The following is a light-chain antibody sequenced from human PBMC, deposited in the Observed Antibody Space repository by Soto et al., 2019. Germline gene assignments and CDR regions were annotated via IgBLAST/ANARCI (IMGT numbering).Light chain of an antibody. J-gene: IGLJ1*01. CDR3: SSYAGSNNYV. Sequence: QSALTQPPSASGSPGQSVTISCTGTSGDVGGYNYVSWYQQHPGKAPKLMIFEVSERPSGVPDRFSASKSGNTASLTVSGLQAEDEADYYCSSYAGSNNYVFGTGT. CDR1: SGDVGGYNY. CDR2: EVS. V-gene: IGLV2-8*01.